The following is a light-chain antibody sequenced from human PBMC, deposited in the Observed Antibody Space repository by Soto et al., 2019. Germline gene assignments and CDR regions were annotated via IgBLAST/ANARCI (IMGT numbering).Light chain of an antibody. J-gene: IGLJ2*01. CDR2: EFS. V-gene: IGLV2-14*01. CDR1: SVDVGAYNS. Sequence: QSVLTQPASVSGSPGQSITVSCTGSSVDVGAYNSVSWSQQHPGKAPKVMIYEFSHRPSGVSVPFSGSKSGNTSSLTISVLQAEDEADYYCSSYTTSSTIVVFGGGIKLAVL. CDR3: SSYTTSSTIVV.